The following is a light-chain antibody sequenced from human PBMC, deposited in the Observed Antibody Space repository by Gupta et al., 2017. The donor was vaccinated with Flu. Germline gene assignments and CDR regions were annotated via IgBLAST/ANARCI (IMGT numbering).Light chain of an antibody. Sequence: QSVLTQPPSASGTPGQRVTISCFGSSSNIGSNYVYWYQQLPGTAPKLLIYRNNQRPSGVPDRFSGSKSGTSASLAISGLRSEDEADYYCAAWDDSLSGPVFGGGTKRTVL. CDR2: RNN. CDR1: SSNIGSNY. CDR3: AAWDDSLSGPV. J-gene: IGLJ3*02. V-gene: IGLV1-47*01.